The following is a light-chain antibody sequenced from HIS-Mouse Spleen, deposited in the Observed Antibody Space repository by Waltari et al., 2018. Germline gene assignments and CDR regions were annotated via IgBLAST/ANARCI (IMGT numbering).Light chain of an antibody. V-gene: IGLV2-14*01. Sequence: QSALTQPASVSGSPGQSITISCTGTSSDVGGYHYVSGYQQHPGKAPKLMIYEVSNRPSGVSNRFSGSKSGNTASLTISGLQAEDEADYYCSSYTSSSTLDVVFGGGTKLTVL. CDR2: EVS. J-gene: IGLJ2*01. CDR1: SSDVGGYHY. CDR3: SSYTSSSTLDVV.